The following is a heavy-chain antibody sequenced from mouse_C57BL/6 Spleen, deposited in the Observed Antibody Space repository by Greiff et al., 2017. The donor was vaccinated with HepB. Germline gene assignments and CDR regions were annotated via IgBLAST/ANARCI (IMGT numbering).Heavy chain of an antibody. CDR1: GYAFSRSW. J-gene: IGHJ4*01. Sequence: VQLQQSGPELVKPGASVKISCKASGYAFSRSWMNWVKQRPGKGLEWIVRIYPGDGDTNYNGKFKGKATLTADKSSSTAYMQLSSLTSEDSAVYFCARGKVYYGNYDAMDYWGQGTSVTVSS. D-gene: IGHD2-1*01. CDR3: ARGKVYYGNYDAMDY. V-gene: IGHV1-82*01. CDR2: IYPGDGDT.